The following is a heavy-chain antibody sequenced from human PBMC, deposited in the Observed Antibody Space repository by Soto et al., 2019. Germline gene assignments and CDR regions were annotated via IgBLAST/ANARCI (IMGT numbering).Heavy chain of an antibody. Sequence: PETLSLTCTVSGGSISSYYWSWIRQPAGKGLEWIGRIYTSGSTNYNPSLKSRVTMSVDTSKNQFSLKLSSVTAADTAVYYCARDSLMVYAKGVPGWFDPWGQGTLVTVSS. CDR2: IYTSGST. J-gene: IGHJ5*02. CDR3: ARDSLMVYAKGVPGWFDP. V-gene: IGHV4-4*07. D-gene: IGHD2-8*01. CDR1: GGSISSYY.